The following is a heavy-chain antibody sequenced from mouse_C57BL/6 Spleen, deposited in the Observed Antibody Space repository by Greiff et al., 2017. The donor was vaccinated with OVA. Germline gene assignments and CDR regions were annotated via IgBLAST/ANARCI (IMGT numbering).Heavy chain of an antibody. V-gene: IGHV1-75*01. CDR3: ARGEGYYGRFAY. J-gene: IGHJ3*01. CDR2: IFPGSGST. Sequence: VKVVESGPELVKPGASVKISCKASGYTFTDYYINWVKQRPGQGLEWIGWIFPGSGSTYYNEKFKGKATLTVDKFSSTAYMLLSSLTSEDSAVYFCARGEGYYGRFAYWGQGTLVTVSA. CDR1: GYTFTDYY. D-gene: IGHD1-1*02.